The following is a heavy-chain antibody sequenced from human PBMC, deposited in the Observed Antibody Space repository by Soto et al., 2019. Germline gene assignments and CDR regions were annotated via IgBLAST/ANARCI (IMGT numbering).Heavy chain of an antibody. D-gene: IGHD1-26*01. Sequence: SETLSLTCTVSGGSISGYYWSWSRHPPGQGLEWIGYIYDSGSPYYNPSLRSRVSISVDTSKNQISMTVTAATVEDTAGYYCERGVGSSPPRYWGRGTLGTVPS. CDR2: IYDSGSP. CDR3: ERGVGSSPPRY. J-gene: IGHJ4*02. CDR1: GGSISGYY. V-gene: IGHV4-59*01.